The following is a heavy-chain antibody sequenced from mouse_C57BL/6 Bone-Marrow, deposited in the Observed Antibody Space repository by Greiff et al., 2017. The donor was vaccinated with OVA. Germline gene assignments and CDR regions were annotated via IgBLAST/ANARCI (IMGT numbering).Heavy chain of an antibody. CDR3: ARLIRRAWFAY. J-gene: IGHJ3*01. CDR1: GYTFTSYW. D-gene: IGHD2-12*01. CDR2: IDPSDSYT. Sequence: QVQLQQPGAELVRPGPSVKLSCKASGYTFTSYWMHWVKQRPGQGLEWIGVIDPSDSYTNYNQKFKGKATLTVDTSSSTAYMQLSSLTSEDSAVYYCARLIRRAWFAYWGQGTLVTVSA. V-gene: IGHV1-59*01.